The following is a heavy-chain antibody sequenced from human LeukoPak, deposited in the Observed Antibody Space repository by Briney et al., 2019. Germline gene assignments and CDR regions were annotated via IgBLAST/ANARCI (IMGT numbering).Heavy chain of an antibody. V-gene: IGHV1-69*04. CDR1: GGTFSSYA. CDR3: ARDQGFGPTNHYYYGMDV. J-gene: IGHJ6*02. CDR2: IIPIFGIA. Sequence: SVKVSCKASGGTFSSYAISWVRQAPGQGLEWMGRIIPIFGIANYAQKFQGRVTITADKSTSTAYMELSSLRSEDTAVYYCARDQGFGPTNHYYYGMDVWGQGTTVTVSS. D-gene: IGHD3-10*01.